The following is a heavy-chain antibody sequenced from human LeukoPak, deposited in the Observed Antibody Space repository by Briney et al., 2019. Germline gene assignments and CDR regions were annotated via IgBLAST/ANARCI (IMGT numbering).Heavy chain of an antibody. Sequence: GGSLRLSCAASGFTFSSYSMNWVRQAPGKGLEWVSYISSNSSTIYYADSVKGRFTISRDNAKNSLYLQMNSLRAEDTAVYYCARDIAAAGWGFDYWGQGTLVTVSS. CDR1: GFTFSSYS. J-gene: IGHJ4*02. V-gene: IGHV3-48*01. D-gene: IGHD6-13*01. CDR2: ISSNSSTI. CDR3: ARDIAAAGWGFDY.